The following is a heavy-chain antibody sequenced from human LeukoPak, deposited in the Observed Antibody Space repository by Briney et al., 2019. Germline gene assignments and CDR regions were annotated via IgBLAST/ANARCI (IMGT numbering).Heavy chain of an antibody. CDR1: GGSISSSSYY. CDR2: IYYSGST. V-gene: IGHV4-39*01. CDR3: ARRRNSYDFPGPSWFDP. Sequence: PSETLSLTCTVSGGSISSSSYYWSWIRQPPGKGLEWIGSIYYSGSTYYNPSLKSRVTISVDTSKNQFSLKLSSVTAADTAVYYCARRRNSYDFPGPSWFDPWGQGTLVTVSS. D-gene: IGHD3-3*01. J-gene: IGHJ5*02.